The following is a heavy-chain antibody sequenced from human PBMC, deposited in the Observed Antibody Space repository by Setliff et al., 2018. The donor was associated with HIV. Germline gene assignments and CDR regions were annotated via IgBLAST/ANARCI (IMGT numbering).Heavy chain of an antibody. V-gene: IGHV3-48*02. CDR1: GFTFSTYG. CDR2: ISSSGFPI. Sequence: GGSLRLSCEASGFTFSTYGMNWVRHAPGKGLEWVAQISSSGFPIYYADSVRGRFTASRDNGKNTLFLQMNSLTDEDTAVYYCAKVFAFGVDGFDIWGQGTMVTVSS. D-gene: IGHD3-10*01. CDR3: AKVFAFGVDGFDI. J-gene: IGHJ3*02.